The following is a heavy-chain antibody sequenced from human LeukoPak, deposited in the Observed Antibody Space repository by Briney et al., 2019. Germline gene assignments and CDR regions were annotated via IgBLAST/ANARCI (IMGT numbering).Heavy chain of an antibody. V-gene: IGHV3-15*01. Sequence: GGSLRLSCAASGFTFSNAWMSWVRQAPGKGLEWVGRIKSKIDGGTTDYAAPVKGRFTISRDDSKNTLYLQVNSLKTEDTAVYYCTTGWRGYCSRTGFPCLGYWGQGTLVTVSS. J-gene: IGHJ4*02. CDR3: TTGWRGYCSRTGFPCLGY. CDR1: GFTFSNAW. D-gene: IGHD2-2*01. CDR2: IKSKIDGGTT.